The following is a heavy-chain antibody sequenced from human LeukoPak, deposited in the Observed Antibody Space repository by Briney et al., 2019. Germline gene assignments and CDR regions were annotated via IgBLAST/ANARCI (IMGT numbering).Heavy chain of an antibody. J-gene: IGHJ4*02. V-gene: IGHV3-48*01. D-gene: IGHD2-2*01. CDR2: ISASSVKI. CDR3: ARDQSRGQQWMYHLDD. CDR1: GFTFSSYA. Sequence: GGSLRPSCAASGFTFSSYAMRWVRQAPGKGLEWVSYISASSVKIDYGDAVKGRFTISRDNAKNSLFLQMNSLRVDDTAVYFCARDQSRGQQWMYHLDDWGQGTLVTVSS.